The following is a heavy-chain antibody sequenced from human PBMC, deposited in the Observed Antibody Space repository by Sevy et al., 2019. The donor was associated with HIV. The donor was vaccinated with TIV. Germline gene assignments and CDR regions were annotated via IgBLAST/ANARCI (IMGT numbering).Heavy chain of an antibody. Sequence: GGSLRLSCAASGFTFSSYWMHWVRQAPGKGLVWVSRINSDGSSTSYADSVKGRFTISRDNAKNTLYLQMNSLRAEDTAVYHCARSIWSGYYFDYWGQGTLVTVSS. CDR1: GFTFSSYW. CDR3: ARSIWSGYYFDY. V-gene: IGHV3-74*01. J-gene: IGHJ4*02. D-gene: IGHD3-3*01. CDR2: INSDGSST.